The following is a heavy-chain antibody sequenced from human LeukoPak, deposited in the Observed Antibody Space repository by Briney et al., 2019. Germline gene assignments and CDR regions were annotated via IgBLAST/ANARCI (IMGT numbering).Heavy chain of an antibody. V-gene: IGHV4-59*01. CDR2: VFHSGST. D-gene: IGHD5-18*01. CDR3: ARGRGYSYGLNFDL. CDR1: NDSIRSAF. Sequence: PSETLSLTCTVSNDSIRSAFWTWIRQPPGKGLEWIGYVFHSGSTNYNPSLNNRVTISLDTSKNQFSLNLKSVTAADTAVYYCARGRGYSYGLNFDLWGQGALVTVSS. J-gene: IGHJ4*02.